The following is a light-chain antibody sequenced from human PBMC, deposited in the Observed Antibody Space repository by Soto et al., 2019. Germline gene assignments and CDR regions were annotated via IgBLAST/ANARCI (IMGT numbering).Light chain of an antibody. CDR2: GAS. CDR1: QSVSSN. J-gene: IGKJ1*01. Sequence: EMVLTHSPAPLSVSAGARATLSCRASQSVSSNLAWYQQKPGQAPLLLIYGASTRATGISARFSGSGSGTEFTLTISSLQSADLALYYFNIYNNWPQWTFGQWTKVHIK. V-gene: IGKV3-15*01. CDR3: NIYNNWPQWT.